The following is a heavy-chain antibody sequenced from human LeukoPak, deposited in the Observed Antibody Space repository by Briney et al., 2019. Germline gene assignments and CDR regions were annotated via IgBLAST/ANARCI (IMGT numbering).Heavy chain of an antibody. J-gene: IGHJ4*02. CDR3: AKGTNDIVVVTAPSPFDY. Sequence: PGGSLRLSCAASGFTFDDYAMHWVRQAPGKGLEWVSGISWNSGSIGYADSVKGRFTISRDNSKNTLYLQMNSLRAEDTALYYCAKGTNDIVVVTAPSPFDYWGQGTLVTVSS. D-gene: IGHD2-21*02. V-gene: IGHV3-9*01. CDR2: ISWNSGSI. CDR1: GFTFDDYA.